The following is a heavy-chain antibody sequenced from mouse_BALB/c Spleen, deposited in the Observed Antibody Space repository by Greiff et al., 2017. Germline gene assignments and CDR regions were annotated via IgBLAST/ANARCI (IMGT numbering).Heavy chain of an antibody. CDR3: ATISPIYAYSMDY. CDR2: ISSYNGAT. J-gene: IGHJ4*01. Sequence: LVKTGASVKISCKASGYSFTGYYVHWVKQRHGKSLVWYGYISSYNGATSYNQKFKGKATFTVDTSSSTAYIQFNSPTSKDSAVYYCATISPIYAYSMDYWGQGTSLTVSS. CDR1: GYSFTGYY. D-gene: IGHD2-3*01. V-gene: IGHV1S34*01.